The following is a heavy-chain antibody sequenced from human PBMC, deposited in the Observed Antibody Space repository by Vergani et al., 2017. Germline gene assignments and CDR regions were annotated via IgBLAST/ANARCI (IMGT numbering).Heavy chain of an antibody. CDR3: ARGTDGYNYYYYYGMDV. CDR1: GGTFSSYT. CDR2: IIPILGIA. Sequence: QVQLVQSGAEVKKPGSSVKVSCKASGGTFSSYTISWVRQATGQGLEWMGRIIPILGIANYAQKFQGRVTITADKSTSTAYMELSSLRSDDTAVYYCARGTDGYNYYYYYGMDVWGQGTTVTVSS. V-gene: IGHV1-69*02. D-gene: IGHD5-24*01. J-gene: IGHJ6*02.